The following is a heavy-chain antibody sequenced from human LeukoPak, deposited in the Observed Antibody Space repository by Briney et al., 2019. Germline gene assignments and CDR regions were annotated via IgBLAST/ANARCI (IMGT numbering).Heavy chain of an antibody. D-gene: IGHD2-2*01. V-gene: IGHV3-23*01. CDR2: IRGSGGST. Sequence: GGSLRLSCAASGFTFSSYAMSWVRQAPGKGLEWVSAIRGSGGSTYYADSVKGRFTISRDNSKNTLYLQMNSLRAEDTAVYYCAKAFTPVVVPAVLWFDPWGQGTLVTVSS. CDR1: GFTFSSYA. CDR3: AKAFTPVVVPAVLWFDP. J-gene: IGHJ5*02.